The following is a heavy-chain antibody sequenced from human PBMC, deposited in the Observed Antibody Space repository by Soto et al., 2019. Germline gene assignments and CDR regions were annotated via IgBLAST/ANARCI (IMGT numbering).Heavy chain of an antibody. CDR2: INPNSGGT. Sequence: VASVKVSCKASGYTFTGYYMHLVRQAPGQGLEWMGWINPNSGGTNYAQKFQGWVTMTRDTSISTAYMELSRLRSDDTAVYYCARTSYDFWTRPVAFDIWGQGTMVTVSS. J-gene: IGHJ3*02. CDR3: ARTSYDFWTRPVAFDI. V-gene: IGHV1-2*04. D-gene: IGHD3-3*01. CDR1: GYTFTGYY.